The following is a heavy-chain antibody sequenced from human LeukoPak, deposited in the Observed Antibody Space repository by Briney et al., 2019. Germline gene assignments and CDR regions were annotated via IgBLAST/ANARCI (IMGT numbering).Heavy chain of an antibody. J-gene: IGHJ3*02. CDR3: AAGMGEIPRAFNI. CDR2: IVVGSGNT. Sequence: ASVKVSCKASGFIFTSSAIQWVRPARGQRLEWIGWIVVGSGNTNLAQQFQGRVTLTRDMSTSTAYMELSSLRFEDTAVYYCAAGMGEIPRAFNIWGQGTMVTVSS. D-gene: IGHD1-26*01. CDR1: GFIFTSSA. V-gene: IGHV1-58*02.